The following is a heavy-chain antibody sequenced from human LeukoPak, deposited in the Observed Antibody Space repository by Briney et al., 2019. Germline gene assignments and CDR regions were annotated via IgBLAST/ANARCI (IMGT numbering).Heavy chain of an antibody. J-gene: IGHJ5*02. CDR1: GGSISSGGYS. CDR3: ARPYGPYNWFDP. CDR2: IYYSGST. D-gene: IGHD3-10*01. V-gene: IGHV4-30-4*07. Sequence: SETLSLTCAVSGGSISSGGYSWSWIRQPPGKGLEWIGYIYYSGSTYYNPSLKSRVTISVDTSKNQFSLKLSSVTAADTAVYYCARPYGPYNWFDPWGQGTLVTVSS.